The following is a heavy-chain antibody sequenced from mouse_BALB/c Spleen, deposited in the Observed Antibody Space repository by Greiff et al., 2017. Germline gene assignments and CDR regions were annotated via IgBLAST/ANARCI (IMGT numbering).Heavy chain of an antibody. CDR1: GFSLTSYG. J-gene: IGHJ4*01. Sequence: VKLMESGPGLVAPSQSLSITCTVSGFSLTSYGVHWVRQPPGKGLEWLGVIWAGGSTNYNSALMSRLSISKDNSKSQVFLKMNSLQTDDTAMYYCARELRLRGDAMDYWGQGTSVTVSS. CDR3: ARELRLRGDAMDY. V-gene: IGHV2-9*02. D-gene: IGHD1-2*01. CDR2: IWAGGST.